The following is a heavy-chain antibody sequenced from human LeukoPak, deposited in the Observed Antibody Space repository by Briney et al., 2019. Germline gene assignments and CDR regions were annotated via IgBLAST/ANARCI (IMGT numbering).Heavy chain of an antibody. J-gene: IGHJ4*02. Sequence: GASVKVSCKASGYTFSNYGISWVRQAPGQGLEWMGWISAYNGNTNYAQKLQGRVTMTTDTSTSTAYMEVRSLRSDDTAVYYCARALGFCSTNTCGPFDYWGQGTLVTVSS. CDR3: ARALGFCSTNTCGPFDY. CDR2: ISAYNGNT. CDR1: GYTFSNYG. V-gene: IGHV1-18*01. D-gene: IGHD2-2*01.